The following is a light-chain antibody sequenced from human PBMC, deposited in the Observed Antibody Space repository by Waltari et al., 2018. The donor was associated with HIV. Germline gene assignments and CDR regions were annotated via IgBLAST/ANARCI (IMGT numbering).Light chain of an antibody. Sequence: QSALTPPASVSGLPGPSITIYCTGTSSDAGSYTLVSWYQQHPGKAPKLMIYEVRKRPSGVSNRFSGSKSGNTASLTISGLQAEDEADYYCCSYAGSSTYVFGTGTKVTVL. J-gene: IGLJ1*01. V-gene: IGLV2-23*02. CDR3: CSYAGSSTYV. CDR2: EVR. CDR1: SSDAGSYTL.